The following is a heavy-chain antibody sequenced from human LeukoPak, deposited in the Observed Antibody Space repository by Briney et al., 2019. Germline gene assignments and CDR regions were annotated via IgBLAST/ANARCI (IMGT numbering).Heavy chain of an antibody. CDR3: ARGITVIVVLDY. D-gene: IGHD3-22*01. V-gene: IGHV3-33*05. Sequence: PGGSLRLSCAASGFTFSNYGMHWVRQAPGKGLEWVAVISYDGSNEYYADSVKGRFTISRDNSKNTLYLQMNSLRAEDTAVYYCARGITVIVVLDYWGQGTLVTVSS. CDR2: ISYDGSNE. CDR1: GFTFSNYG. J-gene: IGHJ4*02.